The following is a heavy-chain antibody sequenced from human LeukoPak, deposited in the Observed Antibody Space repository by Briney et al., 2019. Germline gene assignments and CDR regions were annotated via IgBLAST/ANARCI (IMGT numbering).Heavy chain of an antibody. CDR1: GFTFSSYG. CDR2: ISYDGSNK. D-gene: IGHD3-3*01. J-gene: IGHJ4*02. Sequence: GGSLRLSCAASGFTFSSYGMHWVRQAPGKGLEWVAVISYDGSNKYYADSVKGRFTISRDNSKNTLYLQMNSLGAEDTAVYYCAKDGVLFGGPYYDFWSGYYLNYYFDYWGQGTLVTVSS. CDR3: AKDGVLFGGPYYDFWSGYYLNYYFDY. V-gene: IGHV3-30*18.